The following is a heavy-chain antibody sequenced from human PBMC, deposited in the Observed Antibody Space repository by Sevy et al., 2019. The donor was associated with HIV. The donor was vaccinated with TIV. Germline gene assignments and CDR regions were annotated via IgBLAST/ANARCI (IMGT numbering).Heavy chain of an antibody. CDR2: ISSSGSTI. J-gene: IGHJ6*02. Sequence: GSLRLSCAASGFTFSSYEMNWVRQAPGKGLEWVSYISSSGSTIYYADSVKGRFTISRDNAKNSLYLQMNSLRAEDTAVYYCARGASYAYYYYYGMDVWGQGTTVTVSS. CDR1: GFTFSSYE. D-gene: IGHD2-2*01. V-gene: IGHV3-48*03. CDR3: ARGASYAYYYYYGMDV.